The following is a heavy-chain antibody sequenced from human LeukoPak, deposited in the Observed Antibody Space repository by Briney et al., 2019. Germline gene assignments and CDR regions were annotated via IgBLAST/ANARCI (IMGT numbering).Heavy chain of an antibody. CDR3: ARWRTVATKYYYYYMDV. J-gene: IGHJ6*03. Sequence: GGSLRLSCAASGFTVSSNYMSWVRQAPGKGLEWVSVIYSGGSTYYADSVKGRFTISRDNSKNTLYLQMNSLRAEDTAVYYCARWRTVATKYYYYYMDVWGKGTTVTVSS. CDR1: GFTVSSNY. D-gene: IGHD5-12*01. V-gene: IGHV3-66*01. CDR2: IYSGGST.